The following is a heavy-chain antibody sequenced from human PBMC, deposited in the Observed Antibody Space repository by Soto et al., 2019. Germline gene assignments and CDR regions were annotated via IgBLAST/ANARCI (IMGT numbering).Heavy chain of an antibody. Sequence: GGSLRLSCTGSGFDFGDYYMSWIRQAPGKGLEWVSYIDSGDGTTYYTDSVKGRFTISRDNAKKTVYLQMSSLRVEDTALYYCVRPYYSSSWYPFDRWGQGTLVTVTS. D-gene: IGHD6-13*01. V-gene: IGHV3-11*01. CDR1: GFDFGDYY. J-gene: IGHJ4*02. CDR2: IDSGDGTT. CDR3: VRPYYSSSWYPFDR.